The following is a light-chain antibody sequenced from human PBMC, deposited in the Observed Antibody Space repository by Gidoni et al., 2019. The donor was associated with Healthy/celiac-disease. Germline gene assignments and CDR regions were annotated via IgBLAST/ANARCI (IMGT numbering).Light chain of an antibody. CDR2: AAS. J-gene: IGKJ2*01. CDR3: QQSYSTLYT. CDR1: QSISSY. Sequence: DIQMTQSPSSLSASVGDRVTITCRARQSISSYLNWYQQKPGKAPKLLIYAASSLQSGVPSRFSGSGAGTDFTLTISSLQPEDFATYYCQQSYSTLYTFGQG. V-gene: IGKV1-39*01.